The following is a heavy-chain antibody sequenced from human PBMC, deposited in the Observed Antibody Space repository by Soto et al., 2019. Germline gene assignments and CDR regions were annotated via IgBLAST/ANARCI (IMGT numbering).Heavy chain of an antibody. CDR1: GFTFTNAW. J-gene: IGHJ6*02. CDR3: TTDRFHDYDMDV. V-gene: IGHV3-15*07. CDR2: IKSKTDGGTT. Sequence: EVQLVESGGGLVKPGGSLRLSCAASGFTFTNAWMNWVRQAPGKGLEWVGRIKSKTDGGTTDYAAPVKGRFTISRDDSKNTLYLQMNSLKTDDTAVYYCTTDRFHDYDMDVWGQGTTVTVSS. D-gene: IGHD3-10*01.